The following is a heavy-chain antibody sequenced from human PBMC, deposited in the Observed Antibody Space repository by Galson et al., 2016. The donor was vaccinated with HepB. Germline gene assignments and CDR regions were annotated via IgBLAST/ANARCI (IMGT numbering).Heavy chain of an antibody. V-gene: IGHV4-4*07. D-gene: IGHD2-15*01. CDR2: LYANGGTT. Sequence: SETLSLTCTLSGGRVSSYSWTWIRQPAGKGLEWIGHLYANGGTTNERRYLKGRLAMSADKSKNQLFLRLTSVTAADTAVYYCARGGNFYSSRDFYALDIWGKGTMVTVS. CDR1: GGRVSSYS. CDR3: ARGGNFYSSRDFYALDI. J-gene: IGHJ6*04.